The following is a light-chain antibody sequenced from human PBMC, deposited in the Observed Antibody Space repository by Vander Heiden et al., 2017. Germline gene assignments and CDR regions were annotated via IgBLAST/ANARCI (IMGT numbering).Light chain of an antibody. Sequence: SYELTQPPSVSVSPGQTARITCSGDALPKQYAYWYQQKAGQAPVLVRYKHTERPSGIPQRFVGSSSGTTVTLTISGVQAEDEADYDGQSADSSGTYYGCGTGTKVT. V-gene: IGLV3-25*03. CDR1: ALPKQY. J-gene: IGLJ1*01. CDR2: KHT. CDR3: QSADSSGTYYG.